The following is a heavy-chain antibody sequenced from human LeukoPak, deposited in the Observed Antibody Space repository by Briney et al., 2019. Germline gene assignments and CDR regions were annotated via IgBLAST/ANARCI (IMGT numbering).Heavy chain of an antibody. J-gene: IGHJ5*02. CDR3: ARIVGAFGGGPDNWFDP. V-gene: IGHV1-18*01. CDR1: GYTFTSYD. D-gene: IGHD1-26*01. Sequence: ASVKVSCKASGYTFTSYDINWVRQATGQGLEWMGWISAYNGNTNYAQKLQGRVTMTTDTSTSTAYMELRSLRSDDTAVYYCARIVGAFGGGPDNWFDPWGQGTLVTVSS. CDR2: ISAYNGNT.